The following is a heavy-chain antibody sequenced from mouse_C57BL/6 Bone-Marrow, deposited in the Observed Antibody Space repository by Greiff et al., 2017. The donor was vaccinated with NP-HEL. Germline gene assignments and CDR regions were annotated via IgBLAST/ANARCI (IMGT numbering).Heavy chain of an antibody. D-gene: IGHD2-4*01. CDR1: GYTFTDYY. CDR3: ALIYYDYDGENY. Sequence: VQLQQSGPELVKPGASVKISCKASGYTFTDYYMNWVKQSHGKSLEWIGDINPNNGGTSYNQKFKGKATLTVDKSSSTAYMELRSLTSEDSAVYYCALIYYDYDGENYWGQGTTLTVSS. V-gene: IGHV1-26*01. CDR2: INPNNGGT. J-gene: IGHJ2*01.